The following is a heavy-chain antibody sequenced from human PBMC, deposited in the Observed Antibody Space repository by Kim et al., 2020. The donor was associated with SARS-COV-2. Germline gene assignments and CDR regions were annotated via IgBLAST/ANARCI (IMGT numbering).Heavy chain of an antibody. D-gene: IGHD6-13*01. CDR1: GGSISSYY. V-gene: IGHV4-59*08. Sequence: SETLSLTCTVSGGSISSYYWSWIRQPPGKGLEWIGNIYYTGTTNYNPSLKSRVILSVDTSNNQFSLKLSSVTAADTAVYYCARRDMYSTTSSWFVPCDQG. CDR3: ARRDMYSTTSSWFVP. CDR2: IYYTGTT. J-gene: IGHJ5*02.